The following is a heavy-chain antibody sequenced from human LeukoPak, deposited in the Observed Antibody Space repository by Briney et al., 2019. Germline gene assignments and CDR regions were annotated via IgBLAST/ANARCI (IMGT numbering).Heavy chain of an antibody. J-gene: IGHJ4*02. CDR2: ISWNSGSI. V-gene: IGHV3-9*01. Sequence: GRSLRLSCVASGFTFVEYVLHWVRQAPGKGLEWVSGISWNSGSIGYAYTVKGRFINSLDNPKHSLYLQMNGLTAEETALYYCAKKPYYYDNSGYYRGRGYFDYWQQGTVVSLSS. CDR3: AKKPYYYDNSGYYRGRGYFDY. D-gene: IGHD3-22*01. CDR1: GFTFVEYV.